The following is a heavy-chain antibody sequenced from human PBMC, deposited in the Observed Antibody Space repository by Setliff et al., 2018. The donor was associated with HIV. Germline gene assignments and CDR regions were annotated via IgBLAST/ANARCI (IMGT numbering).Heavy chain of an antibody. CDR3: ARVNTMVRGAIGY. CDR1: GGSISSGSYY. D-gene: IGHD3-10*01. V-gene: IGHV4-39*07. J-gene: IGHJ4*02. Sequence: SETLSLTCTVSGGSISSGSYYWSWIRQPPGKGLEWIGSIFHSGSTYYNPSLKSRVTISVDTSKNQFSLKLSSVTAADTAVYYCARVNTMVRGAIGYWGQGTLVTVSS. CDR2: IFHSGST.